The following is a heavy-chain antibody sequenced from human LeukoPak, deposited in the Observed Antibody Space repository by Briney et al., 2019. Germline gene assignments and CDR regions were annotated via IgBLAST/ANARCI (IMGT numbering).Heavy chain of an antibody. D-gene: IGHD3-16*01. Sequence: GGSLRLSCAASGFNFNRYAMSWVRQAPGKGLEWVSGIIDNGDTTYHANSVKGRFTISRDNSKNTLYLQMHSPRAEDTAVYYCAKLGGQEIYNYYVGVWGKGTTVAVSS. CDR1: GFNFNRYA. CDR2: IIDNGDTT. J-gene: IGHJ6*03. V-gene: IGHV3-23*01. CDR3: AKLGGQEIYNYYVGV.